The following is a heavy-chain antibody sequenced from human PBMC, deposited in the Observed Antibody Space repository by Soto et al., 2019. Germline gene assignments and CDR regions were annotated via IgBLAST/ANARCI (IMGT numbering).Heavy chain of an antibody. V-gene: IGHV2-5*02. D-gene: IGHD5-18*01. CDR2: IYWDDDK. J-gene: IGHJ4*02. CDR1: GFSLSTSGVG. Sequence: QITLKESGPTLVKPTQTLTLTCTFSGFSLSTSGVGVGWIRQPPGKALEWLALIYWDDDKRYSPSLKSRLTNTKNTSKNQVVLTMTNMDPVDTDTYYCAHTPDTAMVKEAFDYWGQGTLVTVSS. CDR3: AHTPDTAMVKEAFDY.